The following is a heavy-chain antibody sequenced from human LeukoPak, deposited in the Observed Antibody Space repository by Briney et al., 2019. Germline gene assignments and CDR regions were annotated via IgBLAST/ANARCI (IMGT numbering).Heavy chain of an antibody. CDR2: INPNSGGT. CDR1: GYTFTGYY. CDR3: ARDWGWLQLVGLLDY. J-gene: IGHJ4*02. V-gene: IGHV1-2*02. D-gene: IGHD5-12*01. Sequence: GASVKVSCKASGYTFTGYYMHWVRQAAGQGLEWMGWINPNSGGTNYAQKFQGRVTMTRDTSISTAYMELSRLRSDDTAVYYCARDWGWLQLVGLLDYWGQGTLVTVSS.